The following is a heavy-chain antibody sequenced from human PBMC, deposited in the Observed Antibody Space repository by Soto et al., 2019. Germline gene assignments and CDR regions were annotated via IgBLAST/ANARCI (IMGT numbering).Heavy chain of an antibody. J-gene: IGHJ4*02. CDR3: AREPPDYDILTGDYNGHFDD. Sequence: GASVKVSCKASGYTFTSDGISWVRQSPGQGLEWMGWISAYNGNTNYAQKLQGRVTMTTDTSTSTAYMELRSLRSDDTAVYYSAREPPDYDILTGDYNGHFDDWGQGTLVTVSS. V-gene: IGHV1-18*04. CDR2: ISAYNGNT. CDR1: GYTFTSDG. D-gene: IGHD3-9*01.